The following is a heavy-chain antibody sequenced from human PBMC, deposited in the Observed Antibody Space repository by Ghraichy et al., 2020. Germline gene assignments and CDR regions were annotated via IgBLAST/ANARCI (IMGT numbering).Heavy chain of an antibody. CDR3: TRDLTVIVVVAAHGFAV. CDR1: GFNFDDYS. J-gene: IGHJ3*01. D-gene: IGHD2-15*01. Sequence: GGSLRLSCTASGFNFDDYSMSWFRQAPGKGLEWVGFIRSKAYGGTAEYAASVKGRFIISRDDSTSVAYLQMNSLKTEDTAVYYCTRDLTVIVVVAAHGFAVWGQGTMVTVSS. V-gene: IGHV3-49*03. CDR2: IRSKAYGGTA.